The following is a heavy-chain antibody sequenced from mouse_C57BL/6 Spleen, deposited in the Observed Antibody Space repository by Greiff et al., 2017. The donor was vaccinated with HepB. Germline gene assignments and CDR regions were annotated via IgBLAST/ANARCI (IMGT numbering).Heavy chain of an antibody. D-gene: IGHD1-2*01. Sequence: VQLQQSGAELVRPGASVKLSCKASGYTFTDYYINWVKQRPGQGLEWIARIYPGSGNTYYNEKFKGKATLIAEKSSSTAYMQLSSLTSEDSAVYFCARQSITTAFWYFDVWGTGTTVTVSS. J-gene: IGHJ1*03. CDR3: ARQSITTAFWYFDV. CDR1: GYTFTDYY. CDR2: IYPGSGNT. V-gene: IGHV1-76*01.